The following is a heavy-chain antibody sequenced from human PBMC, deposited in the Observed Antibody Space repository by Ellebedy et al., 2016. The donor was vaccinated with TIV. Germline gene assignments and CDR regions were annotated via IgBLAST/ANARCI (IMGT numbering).Heavy chain of an antibody. CDR1: GGTFTNYA. CDR3: ARETFNDVDLKVWGVFDI. J-gene: IGHJ3*02. CDR2: IIATVGSA. Sequence: ASVKVSCKASGGTFTNYAISWVRLAPGQGLEWMGGIIATVGSADYAQSFQGRVTITVDESTSTAHMELSSLRSEDTAVYYCARETFNDVDLKVWGVFDIWGQGTMVTVSS. D-gene: IGHD1-1*01. V-gene: IGHV1-69*13.